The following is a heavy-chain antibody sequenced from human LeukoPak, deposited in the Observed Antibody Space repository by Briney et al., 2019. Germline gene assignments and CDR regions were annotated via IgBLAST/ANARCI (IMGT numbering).Heavy chain of an antibody. Sequence: GGSLRLSCAASGFTVSSNYMSWVRHAPGKGLKWVSVIYSGGSTYYADSVKGRFTISRDNSKNTLYLQMNSLRAEDTAVYYCASSVRGATEYYFDYWGQGTLVTVSS. V-gene: IGHV3-53*01. D-gene: IGHD1-26*01. CDR2: IYSGGST. CDR1: GFTVSSNY. CDR3: ASSVRGATEYYFDY. J-gene: IGHJ4*02.